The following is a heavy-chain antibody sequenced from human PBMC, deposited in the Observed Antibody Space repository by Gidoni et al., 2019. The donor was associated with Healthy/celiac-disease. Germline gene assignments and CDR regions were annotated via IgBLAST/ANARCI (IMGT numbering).Heavy chain of an antibody. Sequence: QVQLVESGGGVVQPGRSLRLSCAASGFTFSSYGMHWVRQAPGKGLELVAVIWYDGSNKYYADSVKGRFTISRDNSNNTLYLQMNSLRAEDTAVYYCASYCSGGSCYPYYYGMDVWGQGTTVTVSS. D-gene: IGHD2-15*01. CDR2: IWYDGSNK. CDR1: GFTFSSYG. V-gene: IGHV3-33*01. J-gene: IGHJ6*02. CDR3: ASYCSGGSCYPYYYGMDV.